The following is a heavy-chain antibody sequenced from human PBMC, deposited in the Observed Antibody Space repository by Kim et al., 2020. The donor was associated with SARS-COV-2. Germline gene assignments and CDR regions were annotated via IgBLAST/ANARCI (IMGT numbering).Heavy chain of an antibody. V-gene: IGHV3-23*01. CDR3: AKDPVPAAIRGAFDI. D-gene: IGHD2-2*01. Sequence: DSVKGRFTISRDNSKNTLYLQMNSLRAEDTAVYYCAKDPVPAAIRGAFDIWGQGTMVTVSS. J-gene: IGHJ3*02.